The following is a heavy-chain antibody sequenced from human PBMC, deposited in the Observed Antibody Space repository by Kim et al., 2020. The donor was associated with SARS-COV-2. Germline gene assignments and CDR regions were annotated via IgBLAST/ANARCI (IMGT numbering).Heavy chain of an antibody. CDR1: GFTFSDYY. CDR3: ARGRSSGYYFDY. Sequence: GGSLRLSCAASGFTFSDYYMSWIRQAPGKGLEWDSYISSSSSYTNYADSVKGRFTISRDNAKNSLYLQMNSLRAEDTAVYYCARGRSSGYYFDYWGQGTLVTVSS. CDR2: ISSSSSYT. D-gene: IGHD3-22*01. V-gene: IGHV3-11*05. J-gene: IGHJ4*02.